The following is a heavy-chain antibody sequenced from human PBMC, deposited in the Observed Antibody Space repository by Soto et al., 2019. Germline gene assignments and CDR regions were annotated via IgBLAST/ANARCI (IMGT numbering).Heavy chain of an antibody. CDR1: GFSFSTYG. D-gene: IGHD3-16*01. CDR2: IWYDGSNK. CDR3: ARAVGPFDY. V-gene: IGHV3-33*01. Sequence: QVQLVESGGGVVQPGRSLRLSCAASGFSFSTYGMHWVRQAPGKGLEWVAVIWYDGSNKYYGDSVKGRFTISRDNSKNTLYLQMNSLRAEDTAVYYCARAVGPFDYWGQGTLVNVSS. J-gene: IGHJ4*02.